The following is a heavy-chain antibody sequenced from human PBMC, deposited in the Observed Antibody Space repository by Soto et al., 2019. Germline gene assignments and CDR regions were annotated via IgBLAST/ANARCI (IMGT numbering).Heavy chain of an antibody. CDR3: ARDLGYYASDGYFDY. Sequence: GWSLRLSCAASGFTFSDYYMSWIRQAPGKGLEWVSYISSSGSIIYYADSVKGRFTISRDNAKNSLYLQLNSLRAEDTAVYYCARDLGYYASDGYFDYWGQGTEVTVSS. J-gene: IGHJ4*02. D-gene: IGHD3-22*01. V-gene: IGHV3-11*01. CDR1: GFTFSDYY. CDR2: ISSSGSII.